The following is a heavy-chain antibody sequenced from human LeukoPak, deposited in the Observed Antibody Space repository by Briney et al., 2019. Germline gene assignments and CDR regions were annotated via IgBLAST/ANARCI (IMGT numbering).Heavy chain of an antibody. CDR3: ARARGYSLSDY. D-gene: IGHD5-18*01. CDR1: GGSIGSSSYY. J-gene: IGHJ4*02. CDR2: IYYSGST. Sequence: SETLSLTCTVSGGSIGSSSYYWDWIRQPPGKGLEWIGSIYYSGSTYYNPSLKSRVTISVDTSKNQFSLKLSSVTAADTAVYYCARARGYSLSDYWGQGTLVTVSS. V-gene: IGHV4-39*07.